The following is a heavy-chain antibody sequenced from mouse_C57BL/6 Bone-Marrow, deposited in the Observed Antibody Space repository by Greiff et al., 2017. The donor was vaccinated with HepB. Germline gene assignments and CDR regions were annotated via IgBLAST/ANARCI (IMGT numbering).Heavy chain of an antibody. D-gene: IGHD1-1*01. CDR2: IHPNSGST. J-gene: IGHJ2*01. V-gene: IGHV1-64*01. CDR3: ARYRLLRYPDY. Sequence: QVQLQQPGAELVKPGASVKLSCKASGYTFTSYWMHWVKQRPGQGLEWIGMIHPNSGSTNYNEKFKSKATLTVDKSSSTAYMQLSSLTSEDSAVYYCARYRLLRYPDYGGQGTTLTVSS. CDR1: GYTFTSYW.